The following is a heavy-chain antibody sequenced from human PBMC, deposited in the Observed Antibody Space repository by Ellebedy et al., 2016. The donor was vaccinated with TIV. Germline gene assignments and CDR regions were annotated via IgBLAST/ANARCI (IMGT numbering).Heavy chain of an antibody. D-gene: IGHD3-10*02. Sequence: GESLKISXAASGFTFRSYWMIWVRQAPGKGLEWVASIKEDGSEIYYVDSVKGRFTISRDNAKNSLFLQMNSLRAEDTAVYYCAKNQGLDILFGLEYYYGMDVWGQGTTVTVSS. J-gene: IGHJ6*02. CDR2: IKEDGSEI. CDR1: GFTFRSYW. CDR3: AKNQGLDILFGLEYYYGMDV. V-gene: IGHV3-7*03.